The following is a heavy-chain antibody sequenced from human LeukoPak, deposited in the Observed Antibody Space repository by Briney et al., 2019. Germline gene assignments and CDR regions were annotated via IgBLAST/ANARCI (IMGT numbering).Heavy chain of an antibody. D-gene: IGHD3-22*01. CDR1: GYTFTGYY. Sequence: GASVKVSSKASGYTFTGYYMHWVRQAPGQGLEWMGWINPNSGGTNYAQKFQGRVTMTRDTSISTAYMELSRLRSDDTAVYCCARPGRTYYDSSGLGGYYGMDVWGQGTTVTVSS. CDR2: INPNSGGT. J-gene: IGHJ6*02. V-gene: IGHV1-2*02. CDR3: ARPGRTYYDSSGLGGYYGMDV.